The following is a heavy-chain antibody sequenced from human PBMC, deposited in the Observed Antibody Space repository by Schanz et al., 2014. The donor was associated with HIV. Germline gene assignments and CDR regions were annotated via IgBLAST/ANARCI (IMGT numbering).Heavy chain of an antibody. CDR2: ISYDGSFQ. D-gene: IGHD1-1*01. Sequence: QVQLVESGGGVVQPGRSLRLSCAASRFTFSNFGMHWVRQAPGKGREWVTFISYDGSFQYYAVSVKGRFSISRDSAKNALYLQMNSLRGDDTAVYYCARRDTGTLYYYYHYGMDVWGQGTTVTVSS. CDR3: ARRDTGTLYYYYHYGMDV. V-gene: IGHV3-30*03. J-gene: IGHJ6*02. CDR1: RFTFSNFG.